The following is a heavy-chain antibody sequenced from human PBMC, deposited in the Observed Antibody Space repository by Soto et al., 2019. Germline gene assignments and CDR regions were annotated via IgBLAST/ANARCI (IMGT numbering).Heavy chain of an antibody. CDR1: GYTFTSYG. J-gene: IGHJ4*02. CDR2: ISAYNGNT. Sequence: QVQLVQSGAEVKKPGASVKVSCKASGYTFTSYGISWVRQAPGQGLEWMGWISAYNGNTNYAQKLQGRVTMTTDTSTSTAYMELRSLRSDDTAVYYCARDSSTLYSRGPTSIAAHVPLYWGQGTLVTVSS. V-gene: IGHV1-18*04. D-gene: IGHD6-6*01. CDR3: ARDSSTLYSRGPTSIAAHVPLY.